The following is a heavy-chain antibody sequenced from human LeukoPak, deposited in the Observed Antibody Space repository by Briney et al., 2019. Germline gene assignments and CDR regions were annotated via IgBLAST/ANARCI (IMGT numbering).Heavy chain of an antibody. Sequence: GGSLRLSCAASGFTFSSYAMNWVRQAPGKGLEWVSGISGSGGSTYYADSVKGRFTISRDNSKNTLYLQMNSPRAEDTAVYYCAKDNIGYSYGYGYFQHWGQGTLVTVSS. CDR1: GFTFSSYA. CDR3: AKDNIGYSYGYGYFQH. D-gene: IGHD5-18*01. CDR2: ISGSGGST. V-gene: IGHV3-23*01. J-gene: IGHJ1*01.